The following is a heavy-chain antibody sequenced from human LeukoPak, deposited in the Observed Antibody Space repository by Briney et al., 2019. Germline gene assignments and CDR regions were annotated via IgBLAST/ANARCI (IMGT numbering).Heavy chain of an antibody. CDR3: AKLSGYSYGYFDY. CDR1: GFTFSSYA. J-gene: IGHJ4*02. CDR2: ISGSGGST. D-gene: IGHD5-18*01. V-gene: IGHV3-23*01. Sequence: GGSLRLSCAASGFTFSSYAMSWVRQAPGKGLEWVSAISGSGGSTYYADSVRGRFTISRDNSKNTLYLQMNSLRAEDTAVYYCAKLSGYSYGYFDYWGQGTLVTVSS.